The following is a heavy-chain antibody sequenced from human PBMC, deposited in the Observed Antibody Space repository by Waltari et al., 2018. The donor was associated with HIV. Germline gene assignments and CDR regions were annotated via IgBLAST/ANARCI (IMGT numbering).Heavy chain of an antibody. CDR3: ARQQLGSGALDL. CDR1: GLTFSTDP. V-gene: IGHV3-21*02. Sequence: EVQLVESGGGLVKPGGSLRLSCTASGLTFSTDPMNWVRQAPGKGLEWVSSISSGTSYIYYADSVTGRFTVSRDNAKNSQFLQMNSLRADDTAVYYCARQQLGSGALDLWGQGTLVTVSS. CDR2: ISSGTSYI. J-gene: IGHJ4*02. D-gene: IGHD3-10*02.